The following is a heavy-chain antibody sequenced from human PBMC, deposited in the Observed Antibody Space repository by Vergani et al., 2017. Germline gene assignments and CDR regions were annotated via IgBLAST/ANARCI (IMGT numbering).Heavy chain of an antibody. CDR2: INPNSGGT. CDR3: ATEGRYVAYYYDSSVYHPFKY. J-gene: IGHJ4*02. D-gene: IGHD3-22*01. CDR1: GYTFTGYY. V-gene: IGHV1-2*02. Sequence: QVQLVQSGAEVKKPGASVKVSCKASGYTFTGYYMHWVRQAPGQGLEWMGWINPNSGGTNYAQKFQGRVTMTRDTSISTAYMELSRLRSGDTAVYYCATEGRYVAYYYDSSVYHPFKYWGQGTLVTGSS.